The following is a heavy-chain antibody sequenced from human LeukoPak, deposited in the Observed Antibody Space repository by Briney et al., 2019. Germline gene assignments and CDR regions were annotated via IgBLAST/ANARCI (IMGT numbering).Heavy chain of an antibody. Sequence: GGSLRLSCAASGLTFSSNYMSWVRQAPGKGLEWVSVIYSGGSTYYADSVKGRFTISRDNSKNTLYLQMNSLRAEDTAVYYCARGLRYFDWSPFDYWGQGTLVTVSS. CDR2: IYSGGST. D-gene: IGHD3-9*01. V-gene: IGHV3-66*02. J-gene: IGHJ4*02. CDR3: ARGLRYFDWSPFDY. CDR1: GLTFSSNY.